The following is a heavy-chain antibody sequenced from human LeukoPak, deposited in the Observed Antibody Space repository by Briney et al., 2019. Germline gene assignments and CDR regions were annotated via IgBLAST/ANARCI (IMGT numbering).Heavy chain of an antibody. CDR1: GFTFDDYA. D-gene: IGHD6-19*01. J-gene: IGHJ3*02. CDR3: AKGRVAGYFDI. CDR2: ISWNSGSI. Sequence: PGGSLRLSCAASGFTFDDYAMHWVRQAPGKGLEWVSGISWNSGSIGYADSVKGRFTISRDNAKNSLYLQMNSLRAEDTALYYCAKGRVAGYFDIWGQGTMVTVSS. V-gene: IGHV3-9*01.